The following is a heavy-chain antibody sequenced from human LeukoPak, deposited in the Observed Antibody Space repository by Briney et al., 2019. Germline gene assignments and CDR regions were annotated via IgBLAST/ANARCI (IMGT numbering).Heavy chain of an antibody. D-gene: IGHD3-22*01. Sequence: GGSLRLSCAASGFTFSSYWMHWVRQAPGKGLVWVSRINSDGSSTSYADSVKGRFTISRDNAKNTLYLQMNSLRAEDTAVYYCAKGPMIVVVPDIWGQGTMVTVSS. CDR2: INSDGSST. CDR1: GFTFSSYW. CDR3: AKGPMIVVVPDI. J-gene: IGHJ3*02. V-gene: IGHV3-74*01.